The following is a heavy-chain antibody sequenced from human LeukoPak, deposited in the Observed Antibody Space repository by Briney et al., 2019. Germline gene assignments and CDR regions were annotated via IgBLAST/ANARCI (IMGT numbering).Heavy chain of an antibody. CDR2: ISYDGSNK. V-gene: IGHV3-30*18. D-gene: IGHD2-15*01. Sequence: PGRSLRLSCAASGFTFSSYGIHWVRQAPGKGLEWVAVISYDGSNKYYADSVKGRFTISRDNSKNTLYLQMNSLRAEDTAVCYCAKDLRYYCSGGSCYWPFDAFDIWGQGTMVTVSS. J-gene: IGHJ3*02. CDR3: AKDLRYYCSGGSCYWPFDAFDI. CDR1: GFTFSSYG.